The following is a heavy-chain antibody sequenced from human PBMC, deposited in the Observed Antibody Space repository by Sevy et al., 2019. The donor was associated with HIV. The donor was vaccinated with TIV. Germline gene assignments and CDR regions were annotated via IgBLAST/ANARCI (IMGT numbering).Heavy chain of an antibody. D-gene: IGHD3-3*01. V-gene: IGHV3-53*01. J-gene: IGHJ6*02. Sequence: GGSLRLSCAASGFTVSSNYMNWVRQAPGRWLEWVSVINSGGRTHYADSVKGRFTISRDNTKNTLYLQMNSLRAEDTAVYYCARYYDFWGMDVWGQGTTVTVSS. CDR2: INSGGRT. CDR3: ARYYDFWGMDV. CDR1: GFTVSSNY.